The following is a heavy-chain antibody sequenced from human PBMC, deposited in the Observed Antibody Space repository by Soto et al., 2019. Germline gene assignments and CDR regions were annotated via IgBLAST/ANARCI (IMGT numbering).Heavy chain of an antibody. CDR2: IYYSGST. V-gene: IGHV4-30-4*01. Sequence: QVQLQESGPGLVKPSQTLSLTCTVSGGSISSGDYYWSWIRQPPGKGLEWIGYIYYSGSTYYNQSLKSRVTIAVDTSKNQFSLKLISVTAADTAVYYCASALRYHPHGMDVWGQGTTVTVSS. J-gene: IGHJ6*02. CDR1: GGSISSGDYY. CDR3: ASALRYHPHGMDV. D-gene: IGHD3-16*02.